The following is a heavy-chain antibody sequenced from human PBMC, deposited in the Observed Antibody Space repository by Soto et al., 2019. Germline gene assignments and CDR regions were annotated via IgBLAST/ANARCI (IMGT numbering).Heavy chain of an antibody. J-gene: IGHJ4*02. CDR1: GFTFSSYA. Sequence: EVQLLESGGGLVQPGGSLRLSCAASGFTFSSYAMSWVRQAPGKGLEWVSAISGSGGSTYYADSVKGRFTISRDNSKNTLYLQMNSLRAEDTAVYYCAKDILNCSPGSCYSQIDHWGRGTLVTASS. V-gene: IGHV3-23*01. D-gene: IGHD2-15*01. CDR3: AKDILNCSPGSCYSQIDH. CDR2: ISGSGGST.